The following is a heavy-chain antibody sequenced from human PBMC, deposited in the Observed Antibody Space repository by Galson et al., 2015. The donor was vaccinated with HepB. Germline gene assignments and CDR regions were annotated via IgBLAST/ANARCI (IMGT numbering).Heavy chain of an antibody. D-gene: IGHD5-18*01. CDR1: GYTFTRYY. CDR2: INTSGGST. CDR3: ARLDTAGDH. Sequence: SVKVSCKASGYTFTRYYIHWVRQAPGQGLGWMALINTSGGSTSYARKFQGRVTVTRDTSTNTAYMEMSSLRSADTAMYYCARLDTAGDHRGQGTLVTVSS. J-gene: IGHJ4*02. V-gene: IGHV1-46*01.